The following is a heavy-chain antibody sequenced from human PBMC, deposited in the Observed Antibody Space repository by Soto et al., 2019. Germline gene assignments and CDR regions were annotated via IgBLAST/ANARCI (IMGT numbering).Heavy chain of an antibody. CDR2: ISADNGNT. Sequence: QVQLVQSGAEVKKPGASVKVSCKASGYTFTSYGISWVRQAPGQGLEWMGWISADNGNTNYAQKLQGRDTMTTDTSTITAYMELRSLISDDTAVYYCARDQPKDIVLVPAAPVYYYYGMDVWGQGTTVTVSS. D-gene: IGHD2-2*01. CDR1: GYTFTSYG. CDR3: ARDQPKDIVLVPAAPVYYYYGMDV. J-gene: IGHJ6*02. V-gene: IGHV1-18*01.